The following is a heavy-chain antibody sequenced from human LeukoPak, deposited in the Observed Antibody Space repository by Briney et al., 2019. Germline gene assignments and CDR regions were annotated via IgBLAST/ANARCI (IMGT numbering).Heavy chain of an antibody. CDR3: ARALVGSSLGIHDY. CDR1: GGSISSSNW. J-gene: IGHJ4*02. V-gene: IGHV4-4*02. Sequence: SETLSLTCAVSGGSISSSNWWSWVRQPPGKGLEWIGEIYHSGSTNYNPSLKSRVTISVDKSKNQFSLKLSSVTAADTAVYYCARALVGSSLGIHDYWGQGTLVTVSS. D-gene: IGHD6-13*01. CDR2: IYHSGST.